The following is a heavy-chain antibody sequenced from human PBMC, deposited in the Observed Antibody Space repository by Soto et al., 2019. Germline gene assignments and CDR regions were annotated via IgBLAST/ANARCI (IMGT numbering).Heavy chain of an antibody. J-gene: IGHJ4*02. V-gene: IGHV1-18*01. CDR3: ARDFSLMAVAGTPNDY. D-gene: IGHD6-19*01. CDR2: ISSKIGNT. CDR1: GYTFGNYG. Sequence: QVQLVQSGAEVRKPGASVRVSCKASGYTFGNYGISWVRQAPGQGLEWIGGISSKIGNTQYVQRFQGRVTMTTDTSTSTAYMELRSLRSDDTAVYYCARDFSLMAVAGTPNDYWGQGTLVTVSS.